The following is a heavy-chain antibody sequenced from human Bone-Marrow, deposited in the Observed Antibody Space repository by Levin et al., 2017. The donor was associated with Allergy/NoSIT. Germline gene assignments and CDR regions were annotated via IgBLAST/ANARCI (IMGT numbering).Heavy chain of an antibody. D-gene: IGHD6-13*01. J-gene: IGHJ5*02. Sequence: GESLKISCAASGFTFSSYAMGWVRQAPGEGPEWVSSISSSGVDTYFADSVKGRFTISRDNSKSALYLQMSSLRADDTAVYYCAKDFGATAGYWFDPWGQGTVVIVSS. V-gene: IGHV3-23*01. CDR1: GFTFSSYA. CDR3: AKDFGATAGYWFDP. CDR2: ISSSGVDT.